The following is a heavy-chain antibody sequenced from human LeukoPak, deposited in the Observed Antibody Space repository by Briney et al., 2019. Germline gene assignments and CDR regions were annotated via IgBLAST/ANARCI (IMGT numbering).Heavy chain of an antibody. D-gene: IGHD2-2*01. CDR1: GGSFSGYY. J-gene: IGHJ4*02. Sequence: PSETLSLTCAVYGGSFSGYYWSWIRQPPGKGLEWIGEINPSGRTSYNPSLKSRVTISVDTSENQFSLKWSSVTVADTAVYYCARVPSGVVEPPTRGDYFDFWGQGTLVTVSS. V-gene: IGHV4-34*01. CDR2: INPSGRT. CDR3: ARVPSGVVEPPTRGDYFDF.